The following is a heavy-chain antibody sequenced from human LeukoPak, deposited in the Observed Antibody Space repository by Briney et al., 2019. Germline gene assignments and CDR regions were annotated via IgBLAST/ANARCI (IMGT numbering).Heavy chain of an antibody. CDR1: GFTFRNYA. D-gene: IGHD1-1*01. CDR2: ISNVGRSK. CDR3: ARQQPRVQLDY. J-gene: IGHJ4*02. V-gene: IGHV3-48*03. Sequence: HSGGSLRLSCAASGFTFRNYAMSWVRQAPGKGLEWVSGISNVGRSKYYADSVKGRFTISRDNAKNSLYLQMNSLRAEDTAVYYCARQQPRVQLDYWGQGTLVTVSS.